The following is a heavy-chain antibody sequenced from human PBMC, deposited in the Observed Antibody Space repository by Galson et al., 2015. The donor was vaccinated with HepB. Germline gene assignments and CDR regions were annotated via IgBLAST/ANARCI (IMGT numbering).Heavy chain of an antibody. V-gene: IGHV3-23*01. D-gene: IGHD5-18*01. J-gene: IGHJ4*02. CDR3: ATWIQLWLYFDY. CDR1: GFTFSDYA. Sequence: SLRLSCAASGFTFSDYAMNWVRQAPGKGLEWVSTISGSADSTYYADSVKGRFTISRDNSKNTLYLQMNSLRVEDTAVYYCATWIQLWLYFDYWGQGTLVTVSS. CDR2: ISGSADST.